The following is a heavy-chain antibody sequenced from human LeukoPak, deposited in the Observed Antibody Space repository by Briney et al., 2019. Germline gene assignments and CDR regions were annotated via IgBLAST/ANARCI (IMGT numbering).Heavy chain of an antibody. CDR3: AKHLATSGSYPLGY. V-gene: IGHV3-23*01. J-gene: IGHJ4*02. D-gene: IGHD2-15*01. CDR1: GFTFSNYA. CDR2: ISGNGDST. Sequence: GGSLRLSCAASGFTFSNYAMSWVRQAPGKGLEWVSAISGNGDSTFYADSVKGRFTISRDSSKNTLYLQMSSLRVEDTAVYYCAKHLATSGSYPLGYWGQGTLVTVSS.